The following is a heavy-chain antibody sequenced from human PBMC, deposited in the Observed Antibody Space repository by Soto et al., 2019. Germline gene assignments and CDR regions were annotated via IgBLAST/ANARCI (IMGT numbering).Heavy chain of an antibody. Sequence: PGGFLRLACAASGFTFRNYRMNLVRKAPGKGLDRVGNIKEDGSKQGYVDSVRGRFTISRDTAKNSLHLQINSLRAADTAVYYCARGTRNPGLDDWGQGTLVTVS. CDR1: GFTFRNYR. V-gene: IGHV3-7*03. CDR2: IKEDGSKQ. CDR3: ARGTRNPGLDD. J-gene: IGHJ4*02. D-gene: IGHD1-7*01.